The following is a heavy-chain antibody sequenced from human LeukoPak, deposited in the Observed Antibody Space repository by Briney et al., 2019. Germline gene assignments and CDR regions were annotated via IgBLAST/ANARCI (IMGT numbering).Heavy chain of an antibody. J-gene: IGHJ4*02. CDR1: GYTFTGYY. V-gene: IGHV1-2*02. D-gene: IGHD2-15*01. CDR2: INPNSGGT. Sequence: ASVKVSCKASGYTFTGYYMHWVRQAPGQGLEWMGWINPNSGGTNYAQKFQGRVAMTRDTSISTVYMELSRLRSDDTAVYYCARDPLTVVAAMYYFDYWGQGTLVTVSS. CDR3: ARDPLTVVAAMYYFDY.